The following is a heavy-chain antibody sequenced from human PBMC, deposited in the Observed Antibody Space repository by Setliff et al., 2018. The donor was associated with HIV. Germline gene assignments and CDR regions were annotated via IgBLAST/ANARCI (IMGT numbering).Heavy chain of an antibody. CDR1: DGSISSNNYY. Sequence: SETLSLTCTVSDGSISSNNYYWGWIRQPPGKGLEWIGSIYYSGSTFYNPSLKSRVTISVDTSKNQFSLTLTSVTAADTAVYYCAKDELSMVRGAGAFDIWGQGTMVTVSS. J-gene: IGHJ3*02. V-gene: IGHV4-39*02. CDR2: IYYSGST. D-gene: IGHD3-10*01. CDR3: AKDELSMVRGAGAFDI.